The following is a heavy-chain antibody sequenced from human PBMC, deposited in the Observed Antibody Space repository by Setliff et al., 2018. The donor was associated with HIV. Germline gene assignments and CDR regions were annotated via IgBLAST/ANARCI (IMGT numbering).Heavy chain of an antibody. D-gene: IGHD2-15*01. CDR3: VKHVDSDFSGDPDWFDP. CDR1: GDSVSTRNSF. CDR2: FSYNGGR. Sequence: NPSETLSLTCTVSGDSVSTRNSFWGWIRQPPGKGLEWIGSFSYNGGRRYTPSLKSRVTISADMSKNQFSLNLNSVTAADTAVYYCVKHVDSDFSGDPDWFDPWGQGSPVTVSS. V-gene: IGHV4-39*01. J-gene: IGHJ5*02.